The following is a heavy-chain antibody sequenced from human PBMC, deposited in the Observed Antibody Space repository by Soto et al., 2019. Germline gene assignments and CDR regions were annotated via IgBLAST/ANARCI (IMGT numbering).Heavy chain of an antibody. CDR3: AKDRLAGGFDY. J-gene: IGHJ4*02. D-gene: IGHD3-16*01. Sequence: PGGSLRPSCSASGFTFSNYSMSLVRQAPGKGLEWVSLVSATAGTTYYTDSVKGRFTISRDNSRNTVYLQMNSLRADDTAVYYCAKDRLAGGFDYWGQGTLVTVSS. CDR1: GFTFSNYS. CDR2: VSATAGTT. V-gene: IGHV3-23*01.